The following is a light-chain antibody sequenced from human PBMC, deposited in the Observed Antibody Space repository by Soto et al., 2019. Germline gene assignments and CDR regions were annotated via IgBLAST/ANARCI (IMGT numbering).Light chain of an antibody. CDR1: QSVRSSY. V-gene: IGKV3-20*01. CDR3: QQYGTSPRT. Sequence: EMVLTQSPGTLSLSPGERATLSCRASQSVRSSYLAWYQQKLGQAPRLIIYGVSNRATGIPDRFSGSGSGTDFTLTISRLESEDFAVYYCQQYGTSPRTFGQGTKVEIK. CDR2: GVS. J-gene: IGKJ1*01.